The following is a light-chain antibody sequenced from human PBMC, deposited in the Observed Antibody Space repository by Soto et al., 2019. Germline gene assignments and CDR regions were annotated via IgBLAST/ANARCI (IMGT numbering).Light chain of an antibody. Sequence: DIQMTQSPSSVSASVGDRVTITCRASQDISSWLAWYQEKAGKPPKFLIYGASDLQSGFPSRFSGSGSGTDFTLTISSLQPEDFATYYCQQANSFPLTFGPGTKVDVK. J-gene: IGKJ3*01. V-gene: IGKV1-12*01. CDR3: QQANSFPLT. CDR2: GAS. CDR1: QDISSW.